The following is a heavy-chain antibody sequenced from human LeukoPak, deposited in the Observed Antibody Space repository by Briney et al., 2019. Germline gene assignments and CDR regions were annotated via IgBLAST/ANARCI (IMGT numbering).Heavy chain of an antibody. CDR2: IYYSGST. CDR1: GGSITSSSYY. V-gene: IGHV4-39*07. J-gene: IGHJ4*02. Sequence: SETLSLTCNVSGGSITSSSYYWGWIRQPPGKGLEWIGSIYYSGSTYYNPSLKRRVTISVDTSKNQFSLKLSSVTAADTAVYYCARDPPYGSGSYNDYWGQGTLVTVSS. D-gene: IGHD3-10*01. CDR3: ARDPPYGSGSYNDY.